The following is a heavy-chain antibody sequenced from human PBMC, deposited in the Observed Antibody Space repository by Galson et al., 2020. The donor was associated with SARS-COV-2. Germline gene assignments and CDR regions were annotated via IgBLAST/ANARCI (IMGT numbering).Heavy chain of an antibody. V-gene: IGHV3-11*01. CDR3: ARGGRHADDPVDV. CDR1: GFSFGDHH. D-gene: IGHD2-15*01. Sequence: PGGSLRLYCVASGFSFGDHHMTWIRQAPGKGLEWISQISPTGSSVYYADPVEGRFTISRDNIKKSMFLKMNILTSEDTAIYFCARGGRHADDPVDVWGQGTLVTVYS. J-gene: IGHJ3*01. CDR2: ISPTGSSV.